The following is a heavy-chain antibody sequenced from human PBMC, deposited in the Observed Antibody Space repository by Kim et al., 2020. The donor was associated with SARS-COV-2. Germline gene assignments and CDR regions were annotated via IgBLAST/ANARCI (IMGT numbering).Heavy chain of an antibody. CDR2: ISYDGSSK. Sequence: GGSLRLSCGASGFTFRSYAMHWVRQAPGKGLDWVAFISYDGSSKYYADAVKGRFTISRDNSKNTLYLQMNSLRPENPAVYFCARDEYYYDGSGYTSIDSWGQGTMVTVSS. V-gene: IGHV3-30-3*01. D-gene: IGHD3-22*01. CDR3: ARDEYYYDGSGYTSIDS. J-gene: IGHJ4*02. CDR1: GFTFRSYA.